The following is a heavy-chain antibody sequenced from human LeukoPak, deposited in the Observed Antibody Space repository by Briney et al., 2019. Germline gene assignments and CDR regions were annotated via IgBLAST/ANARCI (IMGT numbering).Heavy chain of an antibody. CDR3: VRHRTASDY. D-gene: IGHD1-1*01. CDR1: GFTFSRHW. V-gene: IGHV3-21*01. J-gene: IGHJ4*02. Sequence: GGSLRLSCAASGFTFSRHWMSWVRQAPGKGLEWVSSITPRGDYIYYADSLKGRFTISRDNAKNSLYLQMSSLRAEDTAVYYCVRHRTASDYWGQGALVTVSS. CDR2: ITPRGDYI.